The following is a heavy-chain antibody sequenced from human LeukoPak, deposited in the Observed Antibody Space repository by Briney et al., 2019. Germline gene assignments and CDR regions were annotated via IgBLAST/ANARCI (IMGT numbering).Heavy chain of an antibody. J-gene: IGHJ4*02. D-gene: IGHD3-10*01. Sequence: GGSRRLSWAASGFTLSSYWMNWVRQAPGKGLVWVSRVNRDGSTINYADSVRGRFTISRDNAKNTLYLQMNSLRAEDTAVYYCARSHFYGSGSYQTDDYWGQGTLVTVSS. CDR3: ARSHFYGSGSYQTDDY. V-gene: IGHV3-74*01. CDR1: GFTLSSYW. CDR2: VNRDGSTI.